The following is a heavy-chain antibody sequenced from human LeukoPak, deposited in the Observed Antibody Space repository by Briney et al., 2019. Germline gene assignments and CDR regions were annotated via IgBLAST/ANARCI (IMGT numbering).Heavy chain of an antibody. CDR3: TTFSMIVVVITD. Sequence: GGSLRLSCAASGFTFSNAWMSWVRQAPGKGLEWVGRIKSKTDGGTTDYAAPVKGRFTISRDDSKNTLYLQMNSLKTEDTAVYYSTTFSMIVVVITDWGQGTLVTVSS. J-gene: IGHJ4*02. CDR1: GFTFSNAW. D-gene: IGHD3-22*01. V-gene: IGHV3-15*01. CDR2: IKSKTDGGTT.